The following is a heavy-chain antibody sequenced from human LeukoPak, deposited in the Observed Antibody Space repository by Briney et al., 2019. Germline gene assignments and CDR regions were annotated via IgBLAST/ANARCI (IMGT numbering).Heavy chain of an antibody. CDR3: ARERDWSSPFDY. Sequence: SETLSLTCTVSGDSMSNYYWNWIRQPPGKGPEWIGYIYNSGSTIYNPSLKSRVTICLDTSKNQFSLKMDSVTAPDTVVYFCARERDWSSPFDYWGQGTLVTVSS. CDR1: GDSMSNYY. J-gene: IGHJ4*02. CDR2: IYNSGST. V-gene: IGHV4-59*01. D-gene: IGHD1-1*01.